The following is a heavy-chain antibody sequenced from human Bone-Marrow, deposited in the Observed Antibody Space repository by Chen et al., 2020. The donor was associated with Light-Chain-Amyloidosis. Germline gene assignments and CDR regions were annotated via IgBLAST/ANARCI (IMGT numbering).Heavy chain of an antibody. CDR1: GGSISSSTFY. V-gene: IGHV4-39*07. CDR2: IWHTGNT. Sequence: QLQLQESGPGLVRPSETLSLTCTVAGGSISSSTFYWGWIRQAPGKGLEWIGSIWHTGNTHYRSSLKSRVPISVDTSKNEFSLTMTSVTAADTAIYYYAKDGLTPDTMSGYFDLWSRGTLVTVSS. J-gene: IGHJ2*01. D-gene: IGHD3-10*02. CDR3: AKDGLTPDTMSGYFDL.